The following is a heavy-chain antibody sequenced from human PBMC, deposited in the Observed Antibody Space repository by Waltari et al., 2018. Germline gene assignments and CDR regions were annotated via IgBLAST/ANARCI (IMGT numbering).Heavy chain of an antibody. V-gene: IGHV3-23*04. CDR3: AKSTGSYYEVFDY. CDR1: GLPFSNYG. J-gene: IGHJ4*02. Sequence: EVRLVESGGGLVQPGGSLTLSCAASGLPFSNYGMSWVRQAPGKGLECVSTISGSGGTTFYADSVKGRFTMSKDNSKNTLFLQMNSLRFDDTAEYYCAKSTGSYYEVFDYWGRGTLVTVSS. D-gene: IGHD1-26*01. CDR2: ISGSGGTT.